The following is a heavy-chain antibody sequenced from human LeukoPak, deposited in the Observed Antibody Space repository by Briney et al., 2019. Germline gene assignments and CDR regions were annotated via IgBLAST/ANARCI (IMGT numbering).Heavy chain of an antibody. CDR2: IYYIGST. Sequence: SETLSLTCAVSGGSISSGGYYWSWIRQHPGKGLEWIGYIYYIGSTYYNPSLQSRVTISMDTSKNQFSLNLSSVTAADTAVYYCARRAPSAGYFDLWGRGTLVTVSS. CDR3: ARRAPSAGYFDL. V-gene: IGHV4-31*11. J-gene: IGHJ2*01. CDR1: GGSISSGGYY.